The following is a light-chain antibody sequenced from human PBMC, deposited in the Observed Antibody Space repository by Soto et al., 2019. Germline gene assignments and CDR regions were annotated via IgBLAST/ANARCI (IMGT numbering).Light chain of an antibody. CDR1: ISDVGGYDY. J-gene: IGLJ1*01. V-gene: IGLV2-14*01. CDR2: DVS. CDR3: SSYTTSTTYV. Sequence: QSVLTQPASVSGSPGQSITISCTGTISDVGGYDYASWYQQHPGKAPKLMIYDVSNRPSGVSNRFSGSKSGNTASLTISGLQADDEADYYCSSYTTSTTYVFGTGTTVTVL.